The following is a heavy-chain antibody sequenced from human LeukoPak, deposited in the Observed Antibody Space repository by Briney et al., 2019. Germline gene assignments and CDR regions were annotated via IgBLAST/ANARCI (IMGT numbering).Heavy chain of an antibody. J-gene: IGHJ4*02. D-gene: IGHD2-21*02. Sequence: PGGSLRLSCAASGFSFGSYRMNWVRQAPGKGLEWVSSISSTSSYIYYADSVKGRFTISRDNAKNSLYLQMNSLRAEDTAVYRCMVTHPQHYYFDYWGQGTLVTVSS. CDR2: ISSTSSYI. CDR3: MVTHPQHYYFDY. CDR1: GFSFGSYR. V-gene: IGHV3-21*01.